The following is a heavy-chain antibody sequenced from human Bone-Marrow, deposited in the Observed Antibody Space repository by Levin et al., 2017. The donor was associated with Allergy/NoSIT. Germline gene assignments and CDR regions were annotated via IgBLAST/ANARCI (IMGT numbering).Heavy chain of an antibody. V-gene: IGHV3-23*01. CDR1: GFTFSSHA. J-gene: IGHJ4*02. CDR3: ARSRSTTRGVAFDS. Sequence: GGSLRLSCAASGFTFSSHAMNWVRQAPGKGLEWVSTISGGGGNIYYADSVRGRFSISRDNSKNTLYLQINRLRVEDTAIYFCARSRSTTRGVAFDSWGQGTLLSVSS. CDR2: ISGGGGNI. D-gene: IGHD1-7*01.